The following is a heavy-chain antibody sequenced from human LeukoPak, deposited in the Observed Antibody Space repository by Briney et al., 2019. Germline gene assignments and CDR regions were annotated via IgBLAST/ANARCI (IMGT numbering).Heavy chain of an antibody. J-gene: IGHJ5*02. CDR3: ARDGGTDWYDP. CDR2: IKQDGSER. Sequence: GGFLRLSCGASGFTISRYWMSWVRQAPGKGLEWVANIKQDGSERTYVDSVKGRFTISRDNAKNSLYLQMNSLRVEDTAMYYCARDGGTDWYDPWGQGTLVTVSS. CDR1: GFTISRYW. V-gene: IGHV3-7*01. D-gene: IGHD1-1*01.